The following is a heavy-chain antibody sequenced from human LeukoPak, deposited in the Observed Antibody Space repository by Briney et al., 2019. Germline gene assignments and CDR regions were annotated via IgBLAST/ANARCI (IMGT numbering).Heavy chain of an antibody. CDR2: MSPNNGNT. V-gene: IGHV1-8*01. CDR3: ARDRITIFGVVTQSNDAFDI. D-gene: IGHD3-3*01. J-gene: IGHJ3*02. CDR1: GYTFTNYD. Sequence: ASVKVSCKTSGYTFTNYDINWVRQATGQGLEWLGWMSPNNGNTGYAQKFQGRVTMTRDTSINTAYMELSSLRSEDTAVYYCARDRITIFGVVTQSNDAFDIWGQGTMVTVSS.